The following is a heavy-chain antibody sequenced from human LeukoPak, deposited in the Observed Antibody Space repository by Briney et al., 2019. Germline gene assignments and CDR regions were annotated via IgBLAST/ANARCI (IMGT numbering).Heavy chain of an antibody. CDR2: FDPEDGET. D-gene: IGHD3-3*01. Sequence: ASVKISCKVSGYTLTELSMHWVRQAPGKGLEWMGGFDPEDGETIYAQKFQGRVTMTEDTSTDTAYMELSSLRSEDTAVYYCATPYYGSTRSHNWFDPWGQGTLVTVSS. CDR1: GYTLTELS. V-gene: IGHV1-24*01. CDR3: ATPYYGSTRSHNWFDP. J-gene: IGHJ5*02.